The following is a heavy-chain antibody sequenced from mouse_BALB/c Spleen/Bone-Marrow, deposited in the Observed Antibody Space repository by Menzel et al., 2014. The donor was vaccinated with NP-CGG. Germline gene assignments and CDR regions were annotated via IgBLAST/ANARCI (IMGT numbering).Heavy chain of an antibody. CDR3: ARVIRYESYFDY. CDR1: GFSLTSYG. D-gene: IGHD2-14*01. V-gene: IGHV2-9*02. CDR2: IWAGGST. J-gene: IGHJ2*01. Sequence: VKLQESGPGLVAPSQSLSITCTVSGFSLTSYGVHWVRQPPGKGLEWLGVIWAGGSTNYNSALMSRLSISKDNSKSQVFLKMSSLQTDDTAMYYCARVIRYESYFDYWGQGTTLTVSS.